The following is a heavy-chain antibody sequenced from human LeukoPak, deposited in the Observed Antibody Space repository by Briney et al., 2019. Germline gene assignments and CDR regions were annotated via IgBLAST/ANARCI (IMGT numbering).Heavy chain of an antibody. V-gene: IGHV1-46*01. Sequence: ASVKVSCKASGYTFTSYYMHWVRQAPGQGLEWMGIINPSGGSTSYAQKFQGRVTMTRDTFTSTVYMELSSLRSEDTAVYYYVRDEGLRHWYFDLWGRGTLVTVSS. D-gene: IGHD4-17*01. CDR2: INPSGGST. CDR1: GYTFTSYY. J-gene: IGHJ2*01. CDR3: VRDEGLRHWYFDL.